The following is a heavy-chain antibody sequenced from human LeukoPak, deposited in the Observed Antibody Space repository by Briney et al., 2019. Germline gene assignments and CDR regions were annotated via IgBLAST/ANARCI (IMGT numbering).Heavy chain of an antibody. CDR1: GYHFNTYW. CDR3: ARPQDFGLTGMNAFDS. Sequence: GGALEISWKGSGYHFNTYWIGWVRPVPGKGLEWMGIIYPGDSETKYSRSFQGQVTISAHKSISTAYLQWSSLKASDTAMYYCARPQDFGLTGMNAFDSGGQGTMVTVSA. CDR2: IYPGDSET. V-gene: IGHV5-51*01. J-gene: IGHJ3*02. D-gene: IGHD7-27*01.